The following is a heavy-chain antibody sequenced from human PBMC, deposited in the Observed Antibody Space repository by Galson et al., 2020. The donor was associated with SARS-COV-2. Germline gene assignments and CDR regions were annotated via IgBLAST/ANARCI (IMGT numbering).Heavy chain of an antibody. V-gene: IGHV4-39*02. Sequence: SETLSLTCSVSGGSIRDSNYYWDWIRPSPGKGLEWIGKIYYNGHPYYNPSLKSPVTMPVDTSKNQFSLNLSSGNATDAAIYYCAREAAGYYYYYGLDVWGQGTTVTVAS. CDR2: IYYNGHP. D-gene: IGHD6-13*01. J-gene: IGHJ6*02. CDR1: GGSIRDSNYY. CDR3: AREAAGYYYYYGLDV.